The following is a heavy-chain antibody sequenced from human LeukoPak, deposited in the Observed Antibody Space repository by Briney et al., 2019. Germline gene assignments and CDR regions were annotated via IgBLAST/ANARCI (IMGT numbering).Heavy chain of an antibody. Sequence: KPSETLSLTCAVYGRSFSDYDWTWIRQPPGKGLEWIGEINHGGNTKHNPSLKSRVTISLDTSKNQFSLKLSSVTAADTAVYYCARGKGDLTMIAMIVTAVEFYFDHWGRGSVVTVSS. V-gene: IGHV4-34*01. J-gene: IGHJ4*02. CDR3: ARGKGDLTMIAMIVTAVEFYFDH. CDR2: INHGGNT. CDR1: GRSFSDYD. D-gene: IGHD3-22*01.